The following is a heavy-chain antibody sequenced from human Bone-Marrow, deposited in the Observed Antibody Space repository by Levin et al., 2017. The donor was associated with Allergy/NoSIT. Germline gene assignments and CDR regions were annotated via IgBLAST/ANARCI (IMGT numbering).Heavy chain of an antibody. Sequence: SQTLSLPCTVSGGSIPTSPYYWGWIRQAPGKGLEWIGSISYYGSTHYNSSLQSRVTISRDTSKNQFSLTLSSVTAADTAVYYCTRLYTGSAFEHWGQGTLVTVSS. CDR3: TRLYTGSAFEH. CDR2: ISYYGST. V-gene: IGHV4-39*07. J-gene: IGHJ4*02. D-gene: IGHD1-26*01. CDR1: GGSIPTSPYY.